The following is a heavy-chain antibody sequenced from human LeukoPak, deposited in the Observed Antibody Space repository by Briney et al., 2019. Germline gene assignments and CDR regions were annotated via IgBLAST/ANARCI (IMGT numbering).Heavy chain of an antibody. V-gene: IGHV4-59*01. Sequence: SETLSLTCTVSGGSISSYYWSWIRQPPGKGLEWIGYIYYSGSTNYNPSLKSRVTISVDTSKNQFSLKLSSVTAADTAVYYCARDRVVGATDYYYCMDVWGKGTTVTVSS. CDR1: GGSISSYY. CDR3: ARDRVVGATDYYYCMDV. D-gene: IGHD1-26*01. J-gene: IGHJ6*03. CDR2: IYYSGST.